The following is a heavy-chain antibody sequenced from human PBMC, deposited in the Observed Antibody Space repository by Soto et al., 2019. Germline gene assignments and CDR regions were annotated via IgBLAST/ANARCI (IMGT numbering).Heavy chain of an antibody. J-gene: IGHJ6*02. V-gene: IGHV1-18*01. CDR2: ISAYNGNT. CDR3: ARGELRPYYYYYGMDV. D-gene: IGHD1-7*01. Sequence: GASVKVSCKASGYTFTSYGISCVRQAPGQGLEWMGWISAYNGNTNYAQKLQGRVTMTTDTSTSTAYMELRSLRSDDTAVYYCARGELRPYYYYYGMDVWGQGTTVTVS. CDR1: GYTFTSYG.